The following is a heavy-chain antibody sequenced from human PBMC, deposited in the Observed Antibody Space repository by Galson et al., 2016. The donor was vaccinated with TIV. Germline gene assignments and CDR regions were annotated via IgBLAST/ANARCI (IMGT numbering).Heavy chain of an antibody. V-gene: IGHV1-69*04. J-gene: IGHJ4*02. D-gene: IGHD5-12*01. Sequence: SVKVSCKASGGTFSSYALSWVRQAPGQGLEWMGRIIPILGMTNYAQRFQGRVTITADRSATTAYMELNSLRSEDTAVYYCARSPHSAYGTFSDYRGQGTLVTVSS. CDR1: GGTFSSYA. CDR2: IIPILGMT. CDR3: ARSPHSAYGTFSDY.